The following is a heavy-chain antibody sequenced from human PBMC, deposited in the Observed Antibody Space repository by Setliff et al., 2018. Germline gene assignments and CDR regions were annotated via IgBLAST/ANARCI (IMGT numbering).Heavy chain of an antibody. J-gene: IGHJ4*02. V-gene: IGHV4-4*08. D-gene: IGHD2-8*01. CDR3: VRGPNSESWTFRY. CDR2: YRSGST. Sequence: PSETLSLTCSVTGDSMSNFFWSWIRQPPGKGLEWIGYYRSGSTNYSPSLKSRVTVSADRSRNQFSLNLNSVTAADTAIYYRVRGPNSESWTFRYWRQGILVTVS. CDR1: GDSMSNFF.